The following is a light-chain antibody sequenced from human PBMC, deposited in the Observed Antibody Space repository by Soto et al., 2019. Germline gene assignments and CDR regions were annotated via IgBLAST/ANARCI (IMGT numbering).Light chain of an antibody. CDR1: QSVSSSY. Sequence: EIVLTQSPGTLSLSPGERATLSCRASQSVSSSYLAWYQQKPGQAPRLLIYGASRSANGIKQRFSGSGHGKAFTLTISRLEPEDFAVYYCQQYGSSPITFGQGTRLEIK. V-gene: IGKV3-20*01. J-gene: IGKJ5*01. CDR3: QQYGSSPIT. CDR2: GAS.